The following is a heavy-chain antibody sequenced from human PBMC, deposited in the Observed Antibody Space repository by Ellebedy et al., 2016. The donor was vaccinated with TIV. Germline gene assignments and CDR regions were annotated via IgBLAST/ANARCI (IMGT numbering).Heavy chain of an antibody. J-gene: IGHJ5*02. CDR2: MNPNSGNT. Sequence: ASVKVSCKASGYTFTSYAMHWVRQAPGQGLEWMGWMNPNSGNTGYAQKFQGRVTMTRNTSISTAYMELSSLRSEDTAVYYCARGGRYCSGGSCLASNWFDPWGQGTLVTVSS. V-gene: IGHV1-8*02. CDR3: ARGGRYCSGGSCLASNWFDP. D-gene: IGHD2-15*01. CDR1: GYTFTSYA.